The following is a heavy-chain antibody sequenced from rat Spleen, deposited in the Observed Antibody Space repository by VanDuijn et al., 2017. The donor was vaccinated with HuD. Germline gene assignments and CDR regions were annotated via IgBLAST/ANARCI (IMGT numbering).Heavy chain of an antibody. D-gene: IGHD1-11*01. CDR3: ARGYGGYSVY. V-gene: IGHV5-31*01. CDR2: ITNTGGST. Sequence: EVQLVESGGGLVQPGRSLKLSCVASGFTFNNYWMTWIRQAPGKGLEWVASITNTGGSTYYRDSVKGRFTISRDNAKSTLYLQMDSLRSEDTATYYCARGYGGYSVYWGQGVMVTVSS. CDR1: GFTFNNYW. J-gene: IGHJ2*01.